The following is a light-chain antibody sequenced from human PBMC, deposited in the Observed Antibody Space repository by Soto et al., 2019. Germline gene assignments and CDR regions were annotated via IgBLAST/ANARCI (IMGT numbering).Light chain of an antibody. V-gene: IGKV3-20*01. Sequence: GLTQSPATLSLSTGERATLSCRASQSVSSSYLAWYQQKPGQSPRLVIYDASSRATGIPDRFSGSGSGTDFTLTISRLEPEDFAVYFCYQYDSSPWTFGQGTKVDI. J-gene: IGKJ1*01. CDR2: DAS. CDR3: YQYDSSPWT. CDR1: QSVSSSY.